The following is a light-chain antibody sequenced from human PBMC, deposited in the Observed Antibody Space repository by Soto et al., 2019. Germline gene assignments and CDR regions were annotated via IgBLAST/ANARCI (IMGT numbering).Light chain of an antibody. CDR1: QNIRSY. Sequence: DIQMTQSPTSLSASVGDRVTITCRASQNIRSYLNWYQQIPGKAPNLLIYATSILQTGVPSRFSGSGTGTDFTLTISGLQPEDVATYYCQQGYTTRWTFGQGTKVEIK. V-gene: IGKV1-39*01. J-gene: IGKJ1*01. CDR2: ATS. CDR3: QQGYTTRWT.